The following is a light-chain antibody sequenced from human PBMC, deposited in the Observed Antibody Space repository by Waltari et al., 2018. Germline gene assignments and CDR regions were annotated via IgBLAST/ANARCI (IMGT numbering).Light chain of an antibody. CDR2: DAS. CDR3: QQHYSLPIT. CDR1: QGINNF. J-gene: IGKJ5*01. Sequence: DIQMTQSHSSLSASVGDRVTITCQASQGINNFLNWYQQRPGKATDLLNYDASNLETGVPSRFSGSGSGTDFTFPISSVQPEDIATYYCQQHYSLPITFGQGTRLEIK. V-gene: IGKV1-33*01.